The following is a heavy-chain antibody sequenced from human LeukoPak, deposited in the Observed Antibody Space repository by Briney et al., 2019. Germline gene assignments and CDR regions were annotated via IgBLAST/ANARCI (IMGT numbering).Heavy chain of an antibody. CDR3: ARAVAVDY. CDR1: EFTFSGYT. V-gene: IGHV3-21*01. Sequence: GGSLRLSCAASEFTFSGYTMNWVRQAPGKGLEWASSISSSSSYIYYADSVKGRFTISRDNAKNSLYLQMNSLRAEDTAVYYCARAVAVDYWGQGTLVTVSS. J-gene: IGHJ4*02. D-gene: IGHD6-19*01. CDR2: ISSSSSYI.